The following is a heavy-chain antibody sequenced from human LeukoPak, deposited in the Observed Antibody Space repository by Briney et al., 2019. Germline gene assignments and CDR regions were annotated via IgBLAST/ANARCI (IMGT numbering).Heavy chain of an antibody. J-gene: IGHJ5*02. V-gene: IGHV1-2*06. Sequence: ASVKVSCKXSGYTFTGDYMHWVRQAPGQGLEWMGRINPNSGGTNYAQKFQGRVTMTRDTSISTAYMELSRLRSDDTAVYYCARDDYTLGYCSSTSCRNWFDPWGQGTLVTVSS. CDR3: ARDDYTLGYCSSTSCRNWFDP. D-gene: IGHD2-2*01. CDR1: GYTFTGDY. CDR2: INPNSGGT.